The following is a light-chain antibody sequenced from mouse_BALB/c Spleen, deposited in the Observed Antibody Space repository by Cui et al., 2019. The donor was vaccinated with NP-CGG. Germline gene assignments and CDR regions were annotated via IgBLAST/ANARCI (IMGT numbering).Light chain of an antibody. Sequence: QAVVTQQSALTTSPGETVTLTGRSSTGAVTTSNYANWVQDKPDHLFTGLIGGTNNRVPGVPARFSGSLIGDKAALTITGAQTEDEAIYFCALWYSNHWVFGGGTKLTVL. CDR3: ALWYSNHWV. J-gene: IGLJ1*01. CDR1: TGAVTTSNY. V-gene: IGLV1*01. CDR2: GTN.